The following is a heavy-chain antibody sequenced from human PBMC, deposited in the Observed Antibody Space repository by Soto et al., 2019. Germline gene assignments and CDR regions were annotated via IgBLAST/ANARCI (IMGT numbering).Heavy chain of an antibody. V-gene: IGHV1-69*13. CDR2: IIPIFGTA. Sequence: ASVKVSCKASGGTFSSYAVSWVRQAPGKGLEWIGGIIPIFGTANYAQKFQGRVTITADESTSKAYMELSSLRSEDTAVYYCAVGDYYDSSAPNYYYYHYGMDVWRQGSTVTVSS. CDR3: AVGDYYDSSAPNYYYYHYGMDV. CDR1: GGTFSSYA. D-gene: IGHD3-22*01. J-gene: IGHJ6*02.